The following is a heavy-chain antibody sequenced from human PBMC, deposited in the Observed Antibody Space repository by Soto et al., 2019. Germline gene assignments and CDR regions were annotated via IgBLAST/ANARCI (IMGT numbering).Heavy chain of an antibody. Sequence: QVQLVQSGGEVKKTGASVKVSCKASGYTLINYGISWVRQAPGQGLEWMGWISAYNGNTNYAQNLQGRVTMTTDTSTSTGYMELRSLRSDDTAVYYCARDQGSIAVAGRLDYWGQGTLVTVSS. D-gene: IGHD6-19*01. J-gene: IGHJ4*02. CDR1: GYTLINYG. CDR2: ISAYNGNT. CDR3: ARDQGSIAVAGRLDY. V-gene: IGHV1-18*01.